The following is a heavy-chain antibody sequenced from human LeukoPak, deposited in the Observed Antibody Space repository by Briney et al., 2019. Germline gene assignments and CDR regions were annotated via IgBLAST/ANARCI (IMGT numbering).Heavy chain of an antibody. CDR2: ISGSGSST. CDR3: AKATGDGYNYINDAFDI. CDR1: GFTFSNYA. V-gene: IGHV3-23*01. J-gene: IGHJ3*02. D-gene: IGHD5-24*01. Sequence: GGSLRLSCAASGFTFSNYAMTWVRQAPGKGLEWVSGISGSGSSTYYADSVKGRFTISRDSSKNTLYLQLNSLRAEDTAVYYCAKATGDGYNYINDAFDIWGQGTMVTVSS.